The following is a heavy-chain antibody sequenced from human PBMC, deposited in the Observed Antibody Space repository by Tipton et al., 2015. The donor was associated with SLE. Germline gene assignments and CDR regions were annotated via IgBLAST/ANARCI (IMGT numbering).Heavy chain of an antibody. V-gene: IGHV3-49*03. CDR2: IRSKVYGWTS. J-gene: IGHJ4*02. Sequence: SLRLSCTASGFIFGDYAMSWFRQAPGKGLEWVGFIRSKVYGWTSEYAASVKGRFSISIDDSKRIAYLQMNSLKTEDTAVYYCARGARGPDYWGQGTLVTVSS. D-gene: IGHD6-6*01. CDR1: GFIFGDYA. CDR3: ARGARGPDY.